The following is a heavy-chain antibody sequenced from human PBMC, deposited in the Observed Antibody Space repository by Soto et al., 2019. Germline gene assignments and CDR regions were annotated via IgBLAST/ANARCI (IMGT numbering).Heavy chain of an antibody. V-gene: IGHV1-18*01. D-gene: IGHD3-16*01. CDR1: GYIFVNYG. Sequence: QVQLVQSGDEVKKPGASVKVSCKASGYIFVNYGIAWVRQAPGQGLEWMGWISPYTGNTHTATKVQGRLTMTTDKSTSTGYRDLGSLTSDDTAVYYCVMVDNYVTPTPQDVWGQGTTVTVSS. CDR3: VMVDNYVTPTPQDV. CDR2: ISPYTGNT. J-gene: IGHJ6*02.